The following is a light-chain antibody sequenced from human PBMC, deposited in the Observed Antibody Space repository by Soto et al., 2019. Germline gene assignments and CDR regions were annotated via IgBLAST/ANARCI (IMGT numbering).Light chain of an antibody. Sequence: QSALTQPASVSGSPGQSITISCTGTSSDVGAYNCVSWYQQHPGKAPKLMIYEVSNRPSGVSNRFSGSKSGNTASLTISGLQAEDEADYYCSSYTSSSTYVFATGTKVTVL. CDR2: EVS. J-gene: IGLJ1*01. CDR1: SSDVGAYNC. CDR3: SSYTSSSTYV. V-gene: IGLV2-14*01.